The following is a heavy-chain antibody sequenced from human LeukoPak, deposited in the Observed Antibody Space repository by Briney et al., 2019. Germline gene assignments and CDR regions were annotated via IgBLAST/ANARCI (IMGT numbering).Heavy chain of an antibody. J-gene: IGHJ4*02. CDR1: GFTFSSYS. Sequence: GGSLRLSCAASGFTFSSYSMNWVRQAPGKGLEWVSYISSSSSIIYYADSVKGRFTISGDNAKNSLYLQMNSLRAEDTAVYYCPRRPGISDHWGQGTLVTVSS. CDR2: ISSSSSII. CDR3: PRRPGISDH. D-gene: IGHD2/OR15-2a*01. V-gene: IGHV3-48*01.